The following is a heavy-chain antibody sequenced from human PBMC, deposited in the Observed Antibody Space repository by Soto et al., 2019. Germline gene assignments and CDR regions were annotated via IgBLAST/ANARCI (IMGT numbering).Heavy chain of an antibody. CDR2: IIPIFGTA. CDR1: GGTFSSYA. CDR3: ARAECGGDCSYYYYYGMDV. D-gene: IGHD2-21*02. Sequence: QVQLVQSGAEVKKPGSSVKVSCKASGGTFSSYAISWVRQAPGQGLEWMGGIIPIFGTANYAQKFQGRVTITADESTSTAYMELSSLRSEDTAVYYCARAECGGDCSYYYYYGMDVWGQGTTVTVSS. V-gene: IGHV1-69*12. J-gene: IGHJ6*02.